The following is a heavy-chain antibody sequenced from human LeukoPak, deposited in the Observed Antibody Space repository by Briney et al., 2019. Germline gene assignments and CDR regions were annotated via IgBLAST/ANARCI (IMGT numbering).Heavy chain of an antibody. CDR2: INHSGST. V-gene: IGHV4-34*01. CDR3: AGGLGYYGSGSYLKH. J-gene: IGHJ4*02. D-gene: IGHD3-10*01. CDR1: GGSFSGYY. Sequence: SETLSLACAVYGGSFSGYYWSWTRQPPGKGLEWIGEINHSGSTNYNPSLKSRVTISVDTSKNQFSLKLSSVTAADTAVYYCAGGLGYYGSGSYLKHWGQGTLVTVSS.